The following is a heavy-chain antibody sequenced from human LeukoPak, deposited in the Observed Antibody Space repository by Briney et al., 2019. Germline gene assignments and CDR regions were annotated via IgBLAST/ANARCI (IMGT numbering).Heavy chain of an antibody. D-gene: IGHD4-17*01. CDR3: ARVDGYYYGMDV. Sequence: PGRSLRLSCAASGFTFSSYAMHWVRQAPGKGLEWVAVISYDGSNKYYADSVKGRFTISRDNSKNTLYLQMNSLRAEDTAVYYCARVDGYYYGMDVWGQGTTVTVSS. J-gene: IGHJ6*02. CDR1: GFTFSSYA. V-gene: IGHV3-30*14. CDR2: ISYDGSNK.